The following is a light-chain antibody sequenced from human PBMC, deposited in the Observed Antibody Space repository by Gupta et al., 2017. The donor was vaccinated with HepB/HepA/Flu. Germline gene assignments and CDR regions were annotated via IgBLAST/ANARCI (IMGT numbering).Light chain of an antibody. CDR2: AAS. Sequence: FSASIGERVTITCRASQGISSYLVWYQQKLGKAPKLLIYAASTLQSGVPSRFSGSGSGTDFTLTISCLQSEDFATYYCQQYYSYPQTWTFGQGTKVEIK. CDR3: QQYYSYPQTWT. V-gene: IGKV1-8*01. J-gene: IGKJ1*01. CDR1: QGISSY.